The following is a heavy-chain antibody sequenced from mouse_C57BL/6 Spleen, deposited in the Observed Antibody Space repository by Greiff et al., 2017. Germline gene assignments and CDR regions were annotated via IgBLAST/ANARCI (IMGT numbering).Heavy chain of an antibody. Sequence: QVQLQQPGAELVMPGASVKLSCKASGYTFTSYWMPWVKQRPGQGLEWIGEIDPSDSYTNYNQKFKGKSTLTVDKSSSTAYMQLSSLTSEDSAVYYCARPEGHYYGSGFAYWGQGTLVTVSA. V-gene: IGHV1-69*01. J-gene: IGHJ3*01. CDR2: IDPSDSYT. CDR1: GYTFTSYW. CDR3: ARPEGHYYGSGFAY. D-gene: IGHD1-1*01.